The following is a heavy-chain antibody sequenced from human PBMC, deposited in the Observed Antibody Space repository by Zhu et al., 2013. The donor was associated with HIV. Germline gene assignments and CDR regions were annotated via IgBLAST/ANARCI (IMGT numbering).Heavy chain of an antibody. Sequence: QVQLQESGPGLVQPSETLSLTCTVSGASVNSASYYWSWIRQPPGKGLEWLGFIYNIGRTNYNPSLESRVTIPIDTSKNQFFLELYSVTAADTAVYFCGRSKDYYGSGDPWGQGTLVTVSS. CDR1: GASVNSASYY. CDR2: IYNIGRT. V-gene: IGHV4-61*01. J-gene: IGHJ5*02. D-gene: IGHD3-10*01. CDR3: GRSKDYYGSGDP.